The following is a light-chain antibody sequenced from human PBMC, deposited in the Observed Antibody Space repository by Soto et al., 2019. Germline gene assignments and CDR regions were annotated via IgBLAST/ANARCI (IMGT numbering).Light chain of an antibody. CDR2: GAS. CDR1: QRVSSN. CDR3: QQYHNWPPVT. J-gene: IGKJ2*01. V-gene: IGKV3-15*01. Sequence: EIVMTQSPATLSVSPGERATLSCRASQRVSSNLVWYQQKPGQAPRLLIYGASTRATGIPARFSGSGSGTEFTLTISSLQSEDFAVYYCQQYHNWPPVTFGQGTKLEIK.